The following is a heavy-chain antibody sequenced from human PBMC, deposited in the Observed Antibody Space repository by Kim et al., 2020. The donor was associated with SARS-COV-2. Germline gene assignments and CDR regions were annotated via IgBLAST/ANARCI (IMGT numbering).Heavy chain of an antibody. CDR2: IYHSGST. J-gene: IGHJ4*02. D-gene: IGHD1-26*01. V-gene: IGHV4-4*02. Sequence: SETLSLTCAVSGGSISSSNWWSWVRQPPGKGLEWIGEIYHSGSTNYNPSLESRVTISVDKSKNQFALKLSSVTAADTAVYYCAGRPERGTQAPLGVFDYWGQGTLVTVSS. CDR3: AGRPERGTQAPLGVFDY. CDR1: GGSISSSNW.